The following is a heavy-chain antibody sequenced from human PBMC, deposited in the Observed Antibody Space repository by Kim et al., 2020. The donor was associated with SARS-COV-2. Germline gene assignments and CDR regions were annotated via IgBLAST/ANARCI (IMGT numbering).Heavy chain of an antibody. CDR1: GFTFSNYW. CDR2: IKRDGSEK. J-gene: IGHJ4*02. D-gene: IGHD6-13*01. Sequence: GGSLRLSCAASGFTFSNYWMSWVRQAPGKGLEWVANIKRDGSEKYYMDSVRGRFTISRDNAKNLLFLQMNSLRGEDTAVYYCTSWGAGNYWGPGTLVTVSS. CDR3: TSWGAGNY. V-gene: IGHV3-7*01.